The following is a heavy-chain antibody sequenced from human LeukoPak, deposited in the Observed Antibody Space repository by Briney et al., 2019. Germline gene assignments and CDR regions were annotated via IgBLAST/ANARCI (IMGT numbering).Heavy chain of an antibody. CDR1: GGSISSSSYY. J-gene: IGHJ4*02. Sequence: PSETLSLTCTVSGGSISSSSYYWGWIRQPPGKGLEWIGSIDYSGTTYYNPSLKSRVTISADTSKNQFSLKLSSVTAADTAVYYCARSRTAYYRYFDSWGQGTLVTVSS. CDR2: IDYSGTT. V-gene: IGHV4-39*07. D-gene: IGHD3-22*01. CDR3: ARSRTAYYRYFDS.